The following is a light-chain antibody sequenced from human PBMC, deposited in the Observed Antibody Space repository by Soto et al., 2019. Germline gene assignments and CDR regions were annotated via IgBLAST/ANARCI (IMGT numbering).Light chain of an antibody. Sequence: EIVLKQSPDTLSLSPGERATLSCRASQSVRSNYLAWYQQKPGQAPRFLIYDASSRATGIPDRFSGSGSGTDFTLTISRLEPEDFAVYYCQQYVITPLTSGGGTKVDIK. CDR3: QQYVITPLT. J-gene: IGKJ4*01. V-gene: IGKV3-20*01. CDR1: QSVRSNY. CDR2: DAS.